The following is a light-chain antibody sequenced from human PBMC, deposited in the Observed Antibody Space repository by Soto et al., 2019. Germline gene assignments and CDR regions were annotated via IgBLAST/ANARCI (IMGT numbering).Light chain of an antibody. V-gene: IGLV3-27*01. CDR2: QDS. CDR3: YSPPDINLV. CDR1: VLTKKC. J-gene: IGLJ3*02. Sequence: SYELTQPSSVSVSPGQTARITCSGDVLTKKCARWFQREPGQAPVVVTYQDSERPSGIPERFSGSSSGTTVTLTISGARVEDEAAFYCYSPPDINLVFGGGTKVTVL.